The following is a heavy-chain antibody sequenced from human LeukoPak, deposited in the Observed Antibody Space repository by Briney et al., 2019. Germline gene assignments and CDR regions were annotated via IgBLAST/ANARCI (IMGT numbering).Heavy chain of an antibody. CDR3: ARDRTTVTLFDN. CDR2: ISTDGAVT. CDR1: GFTFTSVW. J-gene: IGHJ4*02. Sequence: GGSLRLSCAASGFTFTSVWMHWFRQAPGRGLVWISRISTDGAVTGYADSVKGRFTISRDNAKNTLYLQMNSLRAEDTAVYYCARDRTTVTLFDNWGQGTLVTVSS. V-gene: IGHV3-74*01. D-gene: IGHD4-17*01.